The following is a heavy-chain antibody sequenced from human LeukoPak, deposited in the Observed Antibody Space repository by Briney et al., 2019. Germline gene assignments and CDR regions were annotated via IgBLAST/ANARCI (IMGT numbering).Heavy chain of an antibody. V-gene: IGHV4-34*01. J-gene: IGHJ4*02. CDR1: GGSFSGYY. D-gene: IGHD6-19*01. CDR2: INHSGST. Sequence: SETLSLTCAVYGGSFSGYYWSWIRQPPGKGLEWIGEINHSGSTNYNPSLKSRVTISVDTSKNQFSLKLSSVTAADTAVYSCARGGGQQWLPIDYWGQGTLVTVSS. CDR3: ARGGGQQWLPIDY.